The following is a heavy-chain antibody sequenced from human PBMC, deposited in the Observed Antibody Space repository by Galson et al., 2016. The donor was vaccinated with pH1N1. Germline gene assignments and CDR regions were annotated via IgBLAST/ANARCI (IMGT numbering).Heavy chain of an antibody. CDR1: GCPFSSYG. J-gene: IGHJ2*01. Sequence: SLRLSFAASGCPFSSYGLSWVRQAPGKGLKWVSSISASGGSTYYADSDQGLLTTSRDDSKNTLYLQMNSLRAEATAVYYCAKMNSGYGVTWGYFDLWGRGTLVTVSS. D-gene: IGHD2-21*02. V-gene: IGHV3-23*01. CDR3: AKMNSGYGVTWGYFDL. CDR2: ISASGGST.